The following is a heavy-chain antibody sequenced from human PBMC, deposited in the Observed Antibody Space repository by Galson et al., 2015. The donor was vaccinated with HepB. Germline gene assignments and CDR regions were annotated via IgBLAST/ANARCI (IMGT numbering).Heavy chain of an antibody. CDR2: IYYSGST. CDR1: GGSISSSSYY. CDR3: ARLSRWLAGFVY. J-gene: IGHJ4*02. V-gene: IGHV4-39*01. Sequence: ETLSLTCTVSGGSISSSSYYWGWIRQPPGKGLEWIGSIYYSGSTYYNPSLKSRVTISVDTSKNQFSLKLSSVTAADTAVYYCARLSRWLAGFVYWGQGTLVTVSS. D-gene: IGHD5-12*01.